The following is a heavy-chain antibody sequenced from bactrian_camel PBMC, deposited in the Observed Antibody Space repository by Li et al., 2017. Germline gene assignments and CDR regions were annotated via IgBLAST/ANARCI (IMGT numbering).Heavy chain of an antibody. CDR1: EFAFSRYY. D-gene: IGHD1*01. J-gene: IGHJ4*01. V-gene: IGHV3-2*01. CDR3: ATTAMCML. Sequence: VQLVESGGGLMAPGGSLTLNCMGSEFAFSRYYITWVRQAPGKGLEWVSGIDSEGRNTYYADSVKGRFTISRDNAENTVYLQTNSLKSEDTALYYCATTAMCMLWGQGTQVTVS. CDR2: IDSEGRNT.